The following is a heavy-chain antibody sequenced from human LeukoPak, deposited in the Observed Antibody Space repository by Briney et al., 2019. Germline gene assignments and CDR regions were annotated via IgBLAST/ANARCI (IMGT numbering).Heavy chain of an antibody. CDR2: ISSSGSTI. Sequence: GGSLRLSCAASGFTFSSHSMNWVHQAPGKGLEWVSYISSSGSTIYYADSVKGRFSISRDNAENSLHLQMNSLRAEDTAVYYCARGTVAGKAPYWGQGTLVTVSS. D-gene: IGHD6-19*01. CDR3: ARGTVAGKAPY. J-gene: IGHJ4*02. CDR1: GFTFSSHS. V-gene: IGHV3-48*01.